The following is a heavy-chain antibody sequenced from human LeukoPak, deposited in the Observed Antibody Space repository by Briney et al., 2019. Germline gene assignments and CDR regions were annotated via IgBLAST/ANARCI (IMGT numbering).Heavy chain of an antibody. CDR1: GASISSEGYY. CDR3: VTSSCESISCLDVFGI. V-gene: IGHV4-31*03. D-gene: IGHD6-13*01. Sequence: SQTLSLTCNVSGASISSEGYYWRWIRQLPGKGLEWIGYIYYGGSPKYNPSLQSRITMSVDTSKNQFSLKLSAVTAADTAIYYCVTSSCESISCLDVFGIWGQGTMVTISS. CDR2: IYYGGSP. J-gene: IGHJ3*02.